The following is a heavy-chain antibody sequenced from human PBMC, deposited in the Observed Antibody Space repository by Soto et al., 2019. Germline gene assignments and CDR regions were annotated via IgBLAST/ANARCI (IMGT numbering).Heavy chain of an antibody. Sequence: QVQLVQSGAEVKKPGSSVKVSCKASGSTFSSYAISWVRQAPGQGLEWMGGISPIFGTANYAQKFQGRVTITADESTSTAYMELSSLRSEDTAVYYCARHVPAAAYYYGMDVWGQGTTVTVSS. J-gene: IGHJ6*02. V-gene: IGHV1-69*12. CDR2: ISPIFGTA. D-gene: IGHD2-2*01. CDR3: ARHVPAAAYYYGMDV. CDR1: GSTFSSYA.